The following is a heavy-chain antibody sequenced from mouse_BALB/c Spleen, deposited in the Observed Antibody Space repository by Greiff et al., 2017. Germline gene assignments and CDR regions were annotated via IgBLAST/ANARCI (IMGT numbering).Heavy chain of an antibody. J-gene: IGHJ4*01. CDR2: SRNKANDYTT. D-gene: IGHD1-2*01. CDR3: ARGHYYGYNAMDY. V-gene: IGHV7-1*02. Sequence: EVNVVESGGGLVQPGGSLRLSCATSGFTFSDFYMEWVRQPPGKRLEWIAASRNKANDYTTEYSASVKGRFIVSRDTSQSILYLQMNALRAEDTAIYYCARGHYYGYNAMDYWGQGTSVTVSS. CDR1: GFTFSDFY.